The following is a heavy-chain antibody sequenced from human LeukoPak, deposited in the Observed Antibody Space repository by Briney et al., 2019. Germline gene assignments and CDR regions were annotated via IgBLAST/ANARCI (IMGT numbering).Heavy chain of an antibody. CDR1: GFTFKNFG. Sequence: GGSLRLSCAASGFTFKNFGMHWVRQAPGKGLEWVAFIRYDGSNKYYADSVKGRFTISRDNSKNVLDLQLNSLRPEDTAFSYCAKVLTYYPGSGSYYPDFWGQGTLVTVSS. V-gene: IGHV3-30*02. J-gene: IGHJ4*02. CDR2: IRYDGSNK. D-gene: IGHD3-10*01. CDR3: AKVLTYYPGSGSYYPDF.